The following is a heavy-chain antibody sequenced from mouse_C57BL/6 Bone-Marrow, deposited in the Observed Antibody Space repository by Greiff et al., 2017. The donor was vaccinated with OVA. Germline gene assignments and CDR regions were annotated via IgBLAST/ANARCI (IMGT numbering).Heavy chain of an antibody. CDR1: GFNIKDDY. CDR2: IDPENGDT. J-gene: IGHJ3*01. CDR3: TVWFFAY. V-gene: IGHV14-4*01. Sequence: EVKVVESGAELVRPGASVKLSCTASGFNIKDDYMHWVKQRPEQGLEWIGWIDPENGDTEYASKFQGKATITADTSSNTAYLQLSSLTSEDTAVYYCTVWFFAYWGQGTLVTVSA. D-gene: IGHD2-10*02.